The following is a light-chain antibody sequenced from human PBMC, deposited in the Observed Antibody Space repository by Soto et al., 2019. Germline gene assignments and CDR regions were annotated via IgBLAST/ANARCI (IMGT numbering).Light chain of an antibody. CDR3: SSYTSLTTDV. V-gene: IGLV2-14*03. CDR2: DVS. CDR1: SSDVGGYNY. Sequence: QSVLTQPASVSGSPGQSITISCTGSSSDVGGYNYVSWYQHYPGKAPKLMIYDVSYRPSGVSDRFSGSKSGNTASLTISGLQAEDEADYYCSSYTSLTTDVFGTGTKLTVL. J-gene: IGLJ1*01.